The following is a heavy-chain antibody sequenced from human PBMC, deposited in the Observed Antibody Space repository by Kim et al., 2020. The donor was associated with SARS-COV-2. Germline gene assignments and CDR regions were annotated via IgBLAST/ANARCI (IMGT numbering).Heavy chain of an antibody. V-gene: IGHV3-23*01. Sequence: GGSLRLSCVASGFTFSSYAMSWVRQAPGKGLEWVSVISGSGGSGGSTNYADSVKGRFTISRDNSKNTLYLQMDSLRAEDTAVYYCAKDMSSRSYYGSGSFGRGYSYYGMDVWGQGTTVTVSS. D-gene: IGHD3-10*01. J-gene: IGHJ6*02. CDR2: ISGSGGSGGST. CDR1: GFTFSSYA. CDR3: AKDMSSRSYYGSGSFGRGYSYYGMDV.